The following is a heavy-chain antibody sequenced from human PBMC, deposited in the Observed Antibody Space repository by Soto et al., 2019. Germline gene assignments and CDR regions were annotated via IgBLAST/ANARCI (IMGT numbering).Heavy chain of an antibody. CDR3: ARDRIPAARYYHYGMDV. D-gene: IGHD5-18*01. CDR2: IYHSGST. CDR1: GDSISNSY. Sequence: SETLSLTCTVSGDSISNSYWSWIRQPPGKGLEWIGYIYHSGSTNYNPSLKSRVTIPVDTSKNQFSLKLKSVTAADTAVYYCARDRIPAARYYHYGMDVCGQRTTVIVSS. J-gene: IGHJ6*02. V-gene: IGHV4-59*12.